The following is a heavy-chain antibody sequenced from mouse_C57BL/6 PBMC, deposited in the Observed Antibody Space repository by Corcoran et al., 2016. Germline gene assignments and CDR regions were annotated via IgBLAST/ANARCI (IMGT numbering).Heavy chain of an antibody. Sequence: EVQLQQSGPVLVKPGASVKMSCKASGYTFTDYYMNWVKQSHGKSLEWIGVINPYNGGTSYNQKFKGKATLTVDKSSSIAYMELNSLTSEDSAVYYCARALLRSDYWGQGTTLTVSS. CDR1: GYTFTDYY. J-gene: IGHJ2*01. V-gene: IGHV1-19*01. D-gene: IGHD1-1*01. CDR2: INPYNGGT. CDR3: ARALLRSDY.